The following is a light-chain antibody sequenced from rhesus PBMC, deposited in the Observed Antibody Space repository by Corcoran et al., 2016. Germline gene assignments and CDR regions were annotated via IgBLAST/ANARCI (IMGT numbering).Light chain of an antibody. Sequence: DIQMTQSPSSLSASVGDTVTITCRASQSISSWLDWYQQKPGKAPKLLIYKASRLQSGVPSRFSGSGSGTDFTLTISSRQPEDFATYYCLQYSSSTWTFGQGTKVEIK. V-gene: IGKV1-22*01. CDR1: QSISSW. CDR3: LQYSSSTWT. J-gene: IGKJ1*01. CDR2: KAS.